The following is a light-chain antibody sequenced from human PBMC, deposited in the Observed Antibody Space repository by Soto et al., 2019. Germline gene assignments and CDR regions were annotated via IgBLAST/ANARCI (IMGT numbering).Light chain of an antibody. V-gene: IGKV3-20*01. J-gene: IGKJ5*01. CDR1: QSVSSIF. Sequence: EIVLTQSPGTLSLSPGERATLFCRAIQSVSSIFLAWYQQKPGQTPRLLVYGASSRATGIPDRFSGSGSGTDFTLTISRLEPEDFAVYYCQQYGSSPPITFGQGTRLEIK. CDR2: GAS. CDR3: QQYGSSPPIT.